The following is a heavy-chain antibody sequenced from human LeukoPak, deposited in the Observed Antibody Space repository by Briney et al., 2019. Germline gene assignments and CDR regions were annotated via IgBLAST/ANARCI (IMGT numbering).Heavy chain of an antibody. CDR3: ARDPTAAARTPRYYGMDV. J-gene: IGHJ6*02. V-gene: IGHV3-7*01. CDR2: IKQDGSEK. CDR1: GFTFSSYW. D-gene: IGHD6-13*01. Sequence: GGSLRLSCAASGFTFSSYWMSWVRQAPGKGLEWVSNIKQDGSEKYYVDSVKGRFTISRDNAKNSLYLQMNSLRAEDTAVYYCARDPTAAARTPRYYGMDVWGQGTTVTVSS.